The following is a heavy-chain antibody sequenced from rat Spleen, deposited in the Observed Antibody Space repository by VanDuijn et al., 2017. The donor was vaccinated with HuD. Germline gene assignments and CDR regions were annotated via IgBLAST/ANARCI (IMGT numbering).Heavy chain of an antibody. CDR1: GFSFSDYY. CDR3: TRDRILRSTGFDH. V-gene: IGHV5-20*01. Sequence: EVQLVESGGGLVQPGRSLKLSCAPSGFSFSDYYMAWVRQAPTRGLEWVASINYDGDRTYYRDSVKGRFTITRDNAKSSLYLQMDSLRSEDTATYYCTRDRILRSTGFDHWGQGVMVTVSS. D-gene: IGHD1-6*01. J-gene: IGHJ2*01. CDR2: INYDGDRT.